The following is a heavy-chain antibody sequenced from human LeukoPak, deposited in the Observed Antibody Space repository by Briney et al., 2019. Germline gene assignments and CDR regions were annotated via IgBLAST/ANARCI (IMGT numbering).Heavy chain of an antibody. CDR2: IIPIFGTA. Sequence: SVKVSCKASGGTFSSYAISWVRQAPGQGLEWMGGIIPIFGTANYAQKFQGRVTITTDESTSTAYMELSSLRSEDTAVYYCASPSRYSSSWYTFDYWGQGTLVTVSS. CDR3: ASPSRYSSSWYTFDY. V-gene: IGHV1-69*05. D-gene: IGHD6-13*01. CDR1: GGTFSSYA. J-gene: IGHJ4*02.